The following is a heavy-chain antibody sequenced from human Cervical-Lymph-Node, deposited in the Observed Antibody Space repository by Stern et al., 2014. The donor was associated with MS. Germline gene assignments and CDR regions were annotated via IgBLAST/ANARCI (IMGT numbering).Heavy chain of an antibody. CDR1: GFSLSASGVA. V-gene: IGHV2-5*02. D-gene: IGHD3-10*01. J-gene: IGHJ5*02. Sequence: SGPTVVKPTQTLTLTCTFSGFSLSASGVAVGWIRQPPGKALEWLALIYWDDDKRYIPSLKTRLTITKDTSKNQVVLTLTNMDPVDTATYYCAHRRGVYGFYPWGQGTLVTVSS. CDR2: IYWDDDK. CDR3: AHRRGVYGFYP.